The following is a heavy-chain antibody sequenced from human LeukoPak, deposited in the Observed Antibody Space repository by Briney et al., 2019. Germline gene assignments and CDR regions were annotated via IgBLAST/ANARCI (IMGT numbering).Heavy chain of an antibody. D-gene: IGHD3-10*01. CDR2: ISTYNGNT. Sequence: ASVKVSCKASGYTFTSYGISWVRQAPGQGLEWMGWISTYNGNTNYAQNFQGRVTMTTDTSASTAYMELRSLRSDDTAVYYCASTSGDPYYYYYMYVWGKGTTVTVSS. J-gene: IGHJ6*03. V-gene: IGHV1-18*01. CDR3: ASTSGDPYYYYYMYV. CDR1: GYTFTSYG.